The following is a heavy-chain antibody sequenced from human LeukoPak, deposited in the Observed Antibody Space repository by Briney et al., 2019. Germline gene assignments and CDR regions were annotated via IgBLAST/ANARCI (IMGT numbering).Heavy chain of an antibody. CDR1: GFTFSSYA. Sequence: PGGSLRLSCAASGFTFSSYAMSWVRQAPGKGLEWVSAISGSGGSTYYADSVKGRFTISRDNSRDTLYLQTNSLRAEDTAVYHCAKGYYDYVWGSYYFDYWGQGTLVTVSS. V-gene: IGHV3-23*01. J-gene: IGHJ4*02. CDR3: AKGYYDYVWGSYYFDY. CDR2: ISGSGGST. D-gene: IGHD3-16*01.